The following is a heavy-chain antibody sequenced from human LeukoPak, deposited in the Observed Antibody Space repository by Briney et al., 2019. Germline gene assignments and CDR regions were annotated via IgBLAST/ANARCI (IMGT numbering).Heavy chain of an antibody. V-gene: IGHV4-4*07. CDR1: SGSLSSFY. Sequence: PSETLSLTCTVSSGSLSSFYWNWIRQPAGKGLEWVGRIYPSGSTDYNASLKSRVTMSVDTSKKQFSLKLNSVTAADTAVYYCARSSGHDFDYRGQGILVTVSS. CDR3: ARSSGHDFDY. D-gene: IGHD5-12*01. J-gene: IGHJ4*02. CDR2: IYPSGST.